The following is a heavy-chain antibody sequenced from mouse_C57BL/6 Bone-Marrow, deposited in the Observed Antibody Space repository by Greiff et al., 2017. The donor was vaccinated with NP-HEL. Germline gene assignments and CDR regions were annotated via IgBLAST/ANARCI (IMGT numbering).Heavy chain of an antibody. J-gene: IGHJ2*01. CDR3: ARQAAQATDY. CDR1: GFTFSSYG. V-gene: IGHV5-6*01. Sequence: EVKVVESGGDLVKPGGSLKFSCAASGFTFSSYGMSWVRQTPDKRLEWVATISSGGSYTYYPDSVKGRVTISRDNATNTPYLQMSSLESEGTALYSSARQAAQATDYWGQGTTLTVSS. CDR2: ISSGGSYT. D-gene: IGHD3-2*02.